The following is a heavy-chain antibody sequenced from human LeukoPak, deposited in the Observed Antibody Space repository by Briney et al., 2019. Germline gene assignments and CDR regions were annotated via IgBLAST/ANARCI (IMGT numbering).Heavy chain of an antibody. CDR3: ARDIGPHAFDI. D-gene: IGHD1-26*01. V-gene: IGHV3-20*04. CDR2: INWDGGST. Sequence: GGSLRLSCAASEFTFDDYGMGWVRQAPGKGLEWVSGINWDGGSTGYADSVKGRFTISRDNAKNSLYMQMNSLRAEDTALYYCARDIGPHAFDIWGQGTMVTVSS. CDR1: EFTFDDYG. J-gene: IGHJ3*02.